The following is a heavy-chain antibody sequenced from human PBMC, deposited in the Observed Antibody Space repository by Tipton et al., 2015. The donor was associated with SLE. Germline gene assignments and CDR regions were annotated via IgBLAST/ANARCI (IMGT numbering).Heavy chain of an antibody. J-gene: IGHJ5*02. CDR1: GFTFSSFA. V-gene: IGHV3-23*03. CDR2: IYSGDSST. Sequence: SLRLSCAASGFTFSSFAMSWVRQAPGKGLEWVSVIYSGDSSTYYVDSVKARFTISRDNSKNTLYLQMNSLRAEDTALYYCARGPFTAGWFDPWGQGTLVTVSS. CDR3: ARGPFTAGWFDP.